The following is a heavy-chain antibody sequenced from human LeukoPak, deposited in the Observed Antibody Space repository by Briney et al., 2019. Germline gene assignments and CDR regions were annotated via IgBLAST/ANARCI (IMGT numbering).Heavy chain of an antibody. J-gene: IGHJ4*02. CDR1: GFTFSSYA. D-gene: IGHD3-10*01. Sequence: GGSLRLSCAASGFTFSSYAMSWVRQAPGKGLEWVSSISSSSSYIYYADSVKGRFTISRDNAKNSVYLQMNSLRAEDTAVYYCGYYYGSGSYPDYWGQGTLVTVSS. CDR2: ISSSSSYI. V-gene: IGHV3-21*01. CDR3: GYYYGSGSYPDY.